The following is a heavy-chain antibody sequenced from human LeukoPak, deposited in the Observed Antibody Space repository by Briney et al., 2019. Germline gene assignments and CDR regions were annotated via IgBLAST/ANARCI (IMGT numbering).Heavy chain of an antibody. CDR2: ISGSSSHI. J-gene: IGHJ4*02. V-gene: IGHV3-21*01. CDR1: GFTFSSYS. D-gene: IGHD6-25*01. Sequence: GGSLRLSCAVSGFTFSSYSMKWVGQAPGKGGEGVSCISGSSSHIFDPGSGKGRFTISREKGKNSVYRKMKRLRDEDRGVYLCARVCSGCVFHYWGQGTLVTVSS. CDR3: ARVCSGCVFHY.